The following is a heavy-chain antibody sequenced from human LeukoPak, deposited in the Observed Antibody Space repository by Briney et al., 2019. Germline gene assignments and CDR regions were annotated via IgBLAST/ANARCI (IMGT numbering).Heavy chain of an antibody. CDR2: IYYSGST. V-gene: IGHV4-59*08. J-gene: IGHJ4*02. D-gene: IGHD2-2*01. Sequence: SDTLSLTCTVSGGSISSHYRSWIRQPPKKGLEWIGYIYYSGSTNYNPSLKSRVTISVDTSKNQFSLNLISVTAADTAVYYCARASSYTGHLGWWGQGTLVTVSS. CDR3: ARASSYTGHLGW. CDR1: GGSISSHY.